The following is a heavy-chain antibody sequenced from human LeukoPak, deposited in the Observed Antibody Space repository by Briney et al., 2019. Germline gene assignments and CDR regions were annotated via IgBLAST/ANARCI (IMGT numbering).Heavy chain of an antibody. J-gene: IGHJ4*02. CDR2: ISPYNGNT. CDR1: GNTFTTYG. Sequence: ASVKVSCKASGNTFTTYGISWVRQAPGQGLEWMGWISPYNGNTNYAQKLQGRVTLTTDTSTSTAYMELRSLRSDDPAVYYCARLYSSSWYRVDDYWGQGTLVTVSS. D-gene: IGHD6-13*01. V-gene: IGHV1-18*01. CDR3: ARLYSSSWYRVDDY.